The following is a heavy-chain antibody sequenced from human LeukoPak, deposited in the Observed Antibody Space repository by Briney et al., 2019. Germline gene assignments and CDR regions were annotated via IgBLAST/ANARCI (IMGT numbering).Heavy chain of an antibody. D-gene: IGHD3-3*01. Sequence: ASVKVSCKASGYTFTGYYMHWVRQAPGQGLEWMGWINPNSGGTNYAQKFQGRVTITADKSTSTAYMELSSLRSEDTAVYYCARDLTIFGVDPAYYFDYWGQGTLVTVSS. V-gene: IGHV1-2*02. J-gene: IGHJ4*02. CDR3: ARDLTIFGVDPAYYFDY. CDR2: INPNSGGT. CDR1: GYTFTGYY.